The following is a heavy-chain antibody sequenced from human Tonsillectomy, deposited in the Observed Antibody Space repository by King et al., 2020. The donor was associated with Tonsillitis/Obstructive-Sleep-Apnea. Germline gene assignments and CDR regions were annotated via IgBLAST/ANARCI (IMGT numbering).Heavy chain of an antibody. CDR3: TTDFVEGGVVVDY. V-gene: IGHV3-15*01. CDR1: GFTFSNAW. D-gene: IGHD3-16*01. Sequence: VQLVESGGGLIKPGGSLRLSCAASGFTFSNAWMSWVRQAPGKGLEWVGRVKSKTDGGTTDYAAPGKGRFTISREDSKDRLYLQMSSLKTEDTAVYYCTTDFVEGGVVVDYWGQGTLVTVSS. J-gene: IGHJ4*02. CDR2: VKSKTDGGTT.